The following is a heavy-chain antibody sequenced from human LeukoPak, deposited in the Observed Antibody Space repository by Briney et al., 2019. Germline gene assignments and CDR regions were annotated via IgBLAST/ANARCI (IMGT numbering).Heavy chain of an antibody. CDR2: IWYDASDR. D-gene: IGHD2-15*01. CDR3: ARAGYCSGGSCYGSDY. Sequence: PGGSLRLSCAASGFTFSSFGMHWVRQAPGKGLEWVAVIWYDASDRYYADSVKGRFTISRDNSKNTLYLQMDSLRAEDTAVYYCARAGYCSGGSCYGSDYWGQGTLVSVSS. J-gene: IGHJ4*02. CDR1: GFTFSSFG. V-gene: IGHV3-33*01.